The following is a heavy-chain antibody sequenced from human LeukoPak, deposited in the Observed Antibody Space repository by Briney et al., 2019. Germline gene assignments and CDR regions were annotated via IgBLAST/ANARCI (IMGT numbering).Heavy chain of an antibody. J-gene: IGHJ4*02. CDR1: GGSISTYY. CDR2: IYHSGST. D-gene: IGHD3-16*02. Sequence: SETLSLTCTVSGGSISTYYWSWIRQPPGKGLEWIGYIYHSGSTYYNPSLKSRVTISVDTSKSQFSLKLSSVTAADTAVYYCAREHYVWGSYHYWGQGTLVTVSS. CDR3: AREHYVWGSYHY. V-gene: IGHV4-59*12.